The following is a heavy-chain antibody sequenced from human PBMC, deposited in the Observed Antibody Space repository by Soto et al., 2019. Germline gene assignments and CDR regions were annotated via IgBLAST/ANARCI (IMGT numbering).Heavy chain of an antibody. J-gene: IGHJ3*02. Sequence: SETLSLTCAVYGGSFSGYYWSWIRQPPGKGLEWIAEINHSGNTNYNPSLKSRVTISVDTSKNQFSLKLNPVTAADTAVYYCAGTPGDAFDIWGQGTMVTVSS. CDR1: GGSFSGYY. V-gene: IGHV4-34*01. CDR2: INHSGNT. CDR3: AGTPGDAFDI.